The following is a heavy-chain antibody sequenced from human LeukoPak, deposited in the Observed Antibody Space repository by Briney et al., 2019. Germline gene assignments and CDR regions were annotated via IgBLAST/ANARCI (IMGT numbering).Heavy chain of an antibody. CDR3: ATARSSTSCPHHFDY. D-gene: IGHD2-2*01. CDR2: FDPEDGET. V-gene: IGHV1-24*01. Sequence: ASVKVSCKVSGYTLTELSMHWVRQAPGKGLEWMGGFDPEDGETIYAQKFQGRATMTEDTSTDTAYMELSSLRSEDTAVYYCATARSSTSCPHHFDYWGQGTLVTVSS. CDR1: GYTLTELS. J-gene: IGHJ4*02.